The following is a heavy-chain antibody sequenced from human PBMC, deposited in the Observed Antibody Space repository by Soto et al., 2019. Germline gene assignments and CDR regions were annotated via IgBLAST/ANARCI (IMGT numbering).Heavy chain of an antibody. Sequence: PGGSLRLSCAASGFTFSSYSMNWVRQAPGKGLEWVSSISSSSSYIYYADSVKGRFTISRDNAKNSLYLQMNSLRAEDTAVYYCARDFTEGTPFDYWGQGTLVTVSS. V-gene: IGHV3-21*01. CDR1: GFTFSSYS. J-gene: IGHJ4*02. D-gene: IGHD1-1*01. CDR3: ARDFTEGTPFDY. CDR2: ISSSSSYI.